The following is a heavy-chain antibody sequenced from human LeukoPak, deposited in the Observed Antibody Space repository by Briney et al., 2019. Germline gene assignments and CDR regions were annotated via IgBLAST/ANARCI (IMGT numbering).Heavy chain of an antibody. V-gene: IGHV3-7*01. CDR2: IKEEGSEK. Sequence: GGSLRLSCAASGLRFGSYWMNWVRQAPGKGLEWVASIKEEGSEKHYVDSVKGRFTISRDNAKNSLYLQMNSLRAEDTAVYYCARGHYQLSWGQGILVTVSS. D-gene: IGHD2-2*01. J-gene: IGHJ5*02. CDR1: GLRFGSYW. CDR3: ARGHYQLS.